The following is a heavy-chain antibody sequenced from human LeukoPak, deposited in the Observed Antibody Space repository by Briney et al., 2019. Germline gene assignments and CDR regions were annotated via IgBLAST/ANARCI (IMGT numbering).Heavy chain of an antibody. J-gene: IGHJ6*03. CDR1: GGSISSYY. Sequence: SETLSLTCTVSGGSISSYYWSWIRQPAGKGLEWIGRIYTSGSTNYNPSLKSRVTMSVDTSKNQFSLKLSSVTAADTAVYYCARALPANWNYRYYYYMDVWGKGTTVTVSS. CDR2: IYTSGST. CDR3: ARALPANWNYRYYYYMDV. V-gene: IGHV4-4*07. D-gene: IGHD1-7*01.